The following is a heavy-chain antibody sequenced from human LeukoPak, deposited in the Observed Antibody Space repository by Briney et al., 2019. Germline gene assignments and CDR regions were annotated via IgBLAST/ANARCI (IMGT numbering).Heavy chain of an antibody. CDR3: ARDGRKGIAAAGFDY. CDR1: GGSISSYY. CDR2: IYTSGST. V-gene: IGHV4-4*07. D-gene: IGHD6-13*01. Sequence: SETLSLTCTVSGGSISSYYWSWIRQPAGKGLEWIGRIYTSGSTNYNPSLKSRVTMTVDTSKNQFSLKLSSVTAADTAVYYCARDGRKGIAAAGFDYWGQGTLVTVSS. J-gene: IGHJ4*02.